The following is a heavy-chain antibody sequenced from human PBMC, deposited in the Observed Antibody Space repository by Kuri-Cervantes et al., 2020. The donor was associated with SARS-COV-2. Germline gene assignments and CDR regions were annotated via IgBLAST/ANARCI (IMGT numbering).Heavy chain of an antibody. CDR1: GFTFGSYA. CDR2: SSRNGVIT. V-gene: IGHV3-23*01. J-gene: IGHJ4*02. CDR3: AKVEGRYFDWLLPQYYFDY. Sequence: GGSLRLSCSASGFTFGSYAMYWVRQAPGKGLEWVAGSSRNGVITDYADSVKGRVIISRDNSKSTLYLQMNSLRAEDTAVYYCAKVEGRYFDWLLPQYYFDYWGQGTLVTVSS. D-gene: IGHD3-9*01.